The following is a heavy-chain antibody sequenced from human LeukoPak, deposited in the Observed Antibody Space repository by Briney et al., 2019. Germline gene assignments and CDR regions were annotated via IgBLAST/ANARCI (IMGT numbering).Heavy chain of an antibody. V-gene: IGHV4-38-2*02. D-gene: IGHD6-19*01. J-gene: IGHJ4*02. CDR1: GYSISSGYY. CDR2: IYHSGST. CDR3: ARIETYSSGWYDAFFDY. Sequence: SETLSLTCSISGYSISSGYYWGWIRQPPGKGLEWIGSIYHSGSTYYNPSLKSRVTISVDTSKNHFSLKLTSVTAADTAVYYCARIETYSSGWYDAFFDYWGQGTLVTVSS.